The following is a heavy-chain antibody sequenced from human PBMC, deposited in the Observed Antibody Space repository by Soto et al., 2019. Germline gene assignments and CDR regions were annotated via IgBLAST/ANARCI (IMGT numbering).Heavy chain of an antibody. V-gene: IGHV3-21*01. J-gene: IGHJ4*02. CDR2: ITSSSTYT. D-gene: IGHD2-15*01. Sequence: GGSLRLSCAASGFSFSTYSLNWVRQAPGKGLEWVSSITSSSTYTHYADSVKGRFTISRDNAKNSLYLQMNSLRAEDTAVYYCARPACSGGSCYLVFFDYWSQGTLVTVSS. CDR1: GFSFSTYS. CDR3: ARPACSGGSCYLVFFDY.